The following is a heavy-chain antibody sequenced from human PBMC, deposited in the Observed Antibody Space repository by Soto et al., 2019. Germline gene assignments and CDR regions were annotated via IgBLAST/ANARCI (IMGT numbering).Heavy chain of an antibody. V-gene: IGHV4-4*02. Sequence: QVQLQESGPGLVKPSGTLSLTCAVSGGSISMNWWSWVRQPPGKGLEWIGEIYHSGSTNYNPSLKSRVTISVDKSKNQFSLKLSSVTAADPAVYYCARVVQGIDYWGQGTLVTVSS. CDR2: IYHSGST. CDR3: ARVVQGIDY. CDR1: GGSISMNW. D-gene: IGHD3-10*01. J-gene: IGHJ4*02.